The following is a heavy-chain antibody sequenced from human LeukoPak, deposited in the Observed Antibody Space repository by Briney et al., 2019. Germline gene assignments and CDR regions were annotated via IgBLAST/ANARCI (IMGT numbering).Heavy chain of an antibody. CDR2: IIPIFGIA. D-gene: IGHD4-17*01. CDR3: ARAPYGDAPGWFDP. Sequence: SVEVSCKASGGTFSSYAISWVRQAPGQGLEWMGRIIPIFGIANYAQKFQGRVTITADKSTSTAYMELSSLRSEDTAVYYCARAPYGDAPGWFDPWGQGTLVTVSS. CDR1: GGTFSSYA. J-gene: IGHJ5*02. V-gene: IGHV1-69*04.